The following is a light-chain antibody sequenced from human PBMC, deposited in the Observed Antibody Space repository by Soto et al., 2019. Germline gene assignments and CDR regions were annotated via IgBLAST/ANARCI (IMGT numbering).Light chain of an antibody. V-gene: IGKV3-20*01. CDR3: QQYGSWT. CDR1: QTISSQY. CDR2: GTS. J-gene: IGKJ1*01. Sequence: EIVLTQSPGTLSVSPGERATLSCRSSQTISSQYLAWYQQKHGQAPSLLIYGTSSRATGTPDRFSGSGSGTDFTITISRLAPEDSAIYYCQQYGSWTFGQGTKVEIK.